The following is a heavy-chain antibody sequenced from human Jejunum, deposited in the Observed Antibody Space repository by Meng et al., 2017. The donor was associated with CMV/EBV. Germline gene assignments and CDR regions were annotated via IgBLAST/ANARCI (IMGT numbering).Heavy chain of an antibody. CDR3: AKDMDRLVIGYCGTPNCYIGGGAFDI. D-gene: IGHD2-2*02. V-gene: IGHV3-9*03. Sequence: VRQAPGKGLEWVSSINWNSANIGYADSVKGRFTISRDNAKNSLYLQMNSLRADDMALYYCAKDMDRLVIGYCGTPNCYIGGGAFDIWGQGTMVTVSS. J-gene: IGHJ3*02. CDR2: INWNSANI.